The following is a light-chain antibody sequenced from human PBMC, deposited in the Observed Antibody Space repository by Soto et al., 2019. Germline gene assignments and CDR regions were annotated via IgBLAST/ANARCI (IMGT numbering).Light chain of an antibody. CDR1: TSDVGGYIY. J-gene: IGLJ3*02. Sequence: QSVLTQPRSVSGSPGQSVTISCTGTTSDVGGYIYVSWYQQRPGKAPKLMIYDVGKRPSGVPDRFSGSKSGNTASLTISGLQAEDEADYYCCSYAGSYTWEFGGGTELTVL. V-gene: IGLV2-11*01. CDR3: CSYAGSYTWE. CDR2: DVG.